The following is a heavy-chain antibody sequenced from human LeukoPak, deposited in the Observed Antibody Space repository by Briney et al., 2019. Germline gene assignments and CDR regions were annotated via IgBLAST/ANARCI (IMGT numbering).Heavy chain of an antibody. J-gene: IGHJ4*02. CDR2: ISAYNGNT. Sequence: ASVKVSCKASGYTFTSYGISWVRQAPGQGLEWMGWISAYNGNTNYAQKLQGRVTMTTDTSTSTAYMELRSLRSDDTAVYYCARETQTVGASYYFDYWGQGTLVTVSS. D-gene: IGHD1-26*01. V-gene: IGHV1-18*01. CDR3: ARETQTVGASYYFDY. CDR1: GYTFTSYG.